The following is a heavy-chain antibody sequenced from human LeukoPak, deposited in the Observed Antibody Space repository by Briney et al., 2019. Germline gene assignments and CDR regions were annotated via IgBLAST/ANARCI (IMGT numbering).Heavy chain of an antibody. V-gene: IGHV3-30*02. J-gene: IGHJ4*02. CDR1: GFTFSSYG. Sequence: PGGSLRLSCAASGFTFSSYGMHWVRQAPGKGLEWVAFIRYDGSNKYYADSVKGRFTISRDTSKNMLYLQMNSLRAEDTAVYYCAKDRCSSASCFYFDYWGQGTLVIVSS. D-gene: IGHD2-2*01. CDR2: IRYDGSNK. CDR3: AKDRCSSASCFYFDY.